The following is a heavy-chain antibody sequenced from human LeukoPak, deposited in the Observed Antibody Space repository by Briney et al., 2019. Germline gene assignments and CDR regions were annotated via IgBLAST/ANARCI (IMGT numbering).Heavy chain of an antibody. CDR2: IIPIFGTA. D-gene: IGHD3-3*01. V-gene: IGHV1-69*05. CDR3: ARGGDFWSGPEFNY. Sequence: SVKVSGKASGGTFSSYAISWVRQAPGQGLEWMGGIIPIFGTANYAQKFQGRVTITTDESTSTAYMELSSLRSEDTAVYYCARGGDFWSGPEFNYWGQGTLVTVSS. CDR1: GGTFSSYA. J-gene: IGHJ4*02.